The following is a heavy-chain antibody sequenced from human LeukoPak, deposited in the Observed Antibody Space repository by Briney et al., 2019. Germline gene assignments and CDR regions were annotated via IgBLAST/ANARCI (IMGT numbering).Heavy chain of an antibody. CDR3: ARAMYYYDSSGYNYFDY. Sequence: GGSLRLSCAASGFTFSSYSMNWVRQAPGKGLEWVSYISSSSSTIYYTDSVKGRFTISRDNAKNSLYLQMNSLRDEDTAVYYCARAMYYYDSSGYNYFDYWGQGTLVTVSP. V-gene: IGHV3-48*02. CDR1: GFTFSSYS. CDR2: ISSSSSTI. J-gene: IGHJ4*02. D-gene: IGHD3-22*01.